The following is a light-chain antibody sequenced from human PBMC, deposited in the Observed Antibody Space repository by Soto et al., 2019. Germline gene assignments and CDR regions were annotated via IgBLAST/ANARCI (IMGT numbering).Light chain of an antibody. Sequence: FVMSQSPAPLSVSPGSAATLSCRASQWIGDTLAWYQHKPGQTPRLLIYDTSTRATGIPTRFSGSRSGAEFTLTINGLQSEDFAVYYCHPYHNWPLTFGGGTKVDIK. CDR3: HPYHNWPLT. CDR2: DTS. J-gene: IGKJ4*01. CDR1: QWIGDT. V-gene: IGKV3-15*01.